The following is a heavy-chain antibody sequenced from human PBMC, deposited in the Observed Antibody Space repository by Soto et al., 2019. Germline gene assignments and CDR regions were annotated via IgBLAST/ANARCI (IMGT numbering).Heavy chain of an antibody. D-gene: IGHD6-13*01. V-gene: IGHV3-21*01. CDR2: ISSSSSYI. CDR1: GFTFSSYS. Sequence: EVQLVESGGGLVKPGGSLRLSCAASGFTFSSYSMNWVRQAPGKGLEWVSSISSSSSYIYYADSVKGRFTISRDNAKNSLYLQMNSLRAEDTAVYYCARGPRGSYSSSPWDVWGQGTTVTVSS. CDR3: ARGPRGSYSSSPWDV. J-gene: IGHJ6*02.